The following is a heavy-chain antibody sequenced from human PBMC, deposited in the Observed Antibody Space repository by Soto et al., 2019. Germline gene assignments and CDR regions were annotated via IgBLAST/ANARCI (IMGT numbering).Heavy chain of an antibody. D-gene: IGHD1-26*01. J-gene: IGHJ6*02. CDR1: GCTFSSYA. V-gene: IGHV3-23*01. CDR3: AMLNSGSYSYHGMDV. CDR2: ISGSGGTT. Sequence: EVQLLESGGDLVQPGGYLRLSCAASGCTFSSYAMNWVRQAPGKGLEWVSAISGSGGTTFYADSVKGRFTISRDNSKNTLFLQLHSLRAEDTAISYCAMLNSGSYSYHGMDVWCQGTTVTVSS.